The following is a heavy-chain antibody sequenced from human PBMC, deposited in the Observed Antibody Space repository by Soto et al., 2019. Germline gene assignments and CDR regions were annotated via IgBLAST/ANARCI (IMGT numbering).Heavy chain of an antibody. CDR3: ARGRGTVTNYFDY. J-gene: IGHJ4*02. Sequence: PSETLSLTCTVSGGSISSYYWSWIRQPPGKGLEWIGEINHSGSTNYNPSLKSRVTISVDTSKNQFSLKLSSVTAADTAVYYCARGRGTVTNYFDYWGQGTLVTVSS. CDR2: INHSGST. CDR1: GGSISSYY. D-gene: IGHD4-4*01. V-gene: IGHV4-34*01.